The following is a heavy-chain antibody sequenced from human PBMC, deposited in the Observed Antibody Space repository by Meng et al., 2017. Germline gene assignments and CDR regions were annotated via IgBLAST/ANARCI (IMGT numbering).Heavy chain of an antibody. Sequence: QVQLQESGPGLVRPSETLSLTCTVSGGSVTVGSHYWSWIRQPPGKGLEWIGYIDYGGSTSYNPSLRSRVTISVDTSNNQFSLKLSSVTAADTAVFYCARTRGDYYFDYWGQGTLVTVSS. V-gene: IGHV4-61*01. J-gene: IGHJ4*02. D-gene: IGHD3-16*01. CDR3: ARTRGDYYFDY. CDR1: GGSVTVGSHY. CDR2: IDYGGST.